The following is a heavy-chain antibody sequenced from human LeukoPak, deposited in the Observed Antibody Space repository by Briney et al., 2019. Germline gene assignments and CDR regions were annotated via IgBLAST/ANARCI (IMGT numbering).Heavy chain of an antibody. D-gene: IGHD3-22*01. J-gene: IGHJ4*02. V-gene: IGHV3-23*01. CDR2: ISGSGGST. CDR3: AKPMLAYYYDSSGWYYFDY. Sequence: PGGSLRLSCAASGFTFSSYAMSWVRQAPGKGLEWVSAISGSGGSTYYADSVKGRFTISRDNSKNTLYLQMNSLRAEDTAVYYCAKPMLAYYYDSSGWYYFDYWGQGTLVTVSS. CDR1: GFTFSSYA.